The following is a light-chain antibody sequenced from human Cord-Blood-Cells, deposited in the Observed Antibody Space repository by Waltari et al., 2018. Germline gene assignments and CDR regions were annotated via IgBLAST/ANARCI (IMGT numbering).Light chain of an antibody. J-gene: IGKJ1*01. V-gene: IGKV1-39*01. CDR2: AAS. CDR1: QGISSY. Sequence: DIQLTESPYSLSASVGASVTITCRASQGISSYVNWYQQKPGQAPKLLSHAASSLQSGVPSRFSGSGSGTDFTLTISSVRPEEFATYYCQQSYSTRRTFGQGTRVGIK. CDR3: QQSYSTRRT.